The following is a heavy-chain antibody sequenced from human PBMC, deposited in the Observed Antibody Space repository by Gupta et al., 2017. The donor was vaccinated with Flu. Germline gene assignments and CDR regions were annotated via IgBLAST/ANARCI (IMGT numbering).Heavy chain of an antibody. D-gene: IGHD2-15*01. CDR1: GFTFSSYG. Sequence: QVQLVESGGGVVQPGRSLRLSCAASGFTFSSYGMHWVRQAPGKGLEWVAVISYDGSNKYYADSVKGRFTISRDNSKNTLYLQMNSLRAEDTAVYYCAKDQAAGYGMDVWGQGTTVTVSS. CDR3: AKDQAAGYGMDV. CDR2: ISYDGSNK. V-gene: IGHV3-30*18. J-gene: IGHJ6*02.